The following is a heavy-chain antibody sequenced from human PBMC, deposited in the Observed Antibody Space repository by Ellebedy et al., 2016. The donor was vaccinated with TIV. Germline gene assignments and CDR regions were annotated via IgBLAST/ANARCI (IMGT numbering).Heavy chain of an antibody. CDR2: IGTAGDT. CDR3: ARVRFGDTAVDY. D-gene: IGHD2-21*01. Sequence: GESLKISCAASGFTFSSYDMHWVRQGTGKGLEWVSAIGTAGDTYYPGSVKGRFTISRENVKNSLYLQITSLRAEDTAVYYCARVRFGDTAVDYWGQGTLVTVSS. J-gene: IGHJ4*03. CDR1: GFTFSSYD. V-gene: IGHV3-13*01.